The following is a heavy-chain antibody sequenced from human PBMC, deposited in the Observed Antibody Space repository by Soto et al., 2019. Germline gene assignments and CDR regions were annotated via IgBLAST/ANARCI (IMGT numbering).Heavy chain of an antibody. V-gene: IGHV4-59*08. Sequence: QVQLQESGPGLVKPSETLFVTCTVSDGSTDSLYWSWVRQPPGKGLEWIGYVSYSGSTTYNPSLKSRVIVSIDTSKNQCSLKLTSVTAADTAVYSCARQGYYDLLSGYYLFDYWGQGILVTVSS. J-gene: IGHJ4*02. D-gene: IGHD3-3*01. CDR1: DGSTDSLY. CDR2: VSYSGST. CDR3: ARQGYYDLLSGYYLFDY.